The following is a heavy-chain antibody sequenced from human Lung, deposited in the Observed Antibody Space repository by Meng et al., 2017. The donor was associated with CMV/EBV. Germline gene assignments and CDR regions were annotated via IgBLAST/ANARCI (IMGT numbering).Heavy chain of an antibody. D-gene: IGHD6-19*01. CDR2: IYHSGST. CDR1: GGSISSSNW. Sequence: AQWQESGPGLVKPSGTLSLTCAVSGGSISSSNWWSWVRQPPGKGLEWIGEIYHSGSTNYNPSLKSRVTISVDKSKNQFSLKLSSVTAADTAVYYCASFPPPGKQWLVTDYWGQGTLVTVSS. J-gene: IGHJ4*02. CDR3: ASFPPPGKQWLVTDY. V-gene: IGHV4-4*02.